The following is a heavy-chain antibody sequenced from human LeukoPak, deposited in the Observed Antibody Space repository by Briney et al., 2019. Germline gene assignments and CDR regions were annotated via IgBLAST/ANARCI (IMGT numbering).Heavy chain of an antibody. J-gene: IGHJ4*02. Sequence: PGGSLRLSCAASGFSVSGNYMSWVRQAPGKGLEWVSVFYVGGATYYADSVKGRFTISRDNSENTLYLQMKSLRAEDTAVYYCARGDGYNFFDYWGQGTLVTVSS. CDR1: GFSVSGNY. CDR2: FYVGGAT. V-gene: IGHV3-53*01. CDR3: ARGDGYNFFDY. D-gene: IGHD5-24*01.